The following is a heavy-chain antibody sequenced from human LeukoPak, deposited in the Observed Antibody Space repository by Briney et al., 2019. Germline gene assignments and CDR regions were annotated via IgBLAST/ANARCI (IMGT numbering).Heavy chain of an antibody. CDR3: ARDNDSRDPPHFDY. J-gene: IGHJ4*02. CDR2: ISHTGTTM. V-gene: IGHV3-48*03. D-gene: IGHD3-16*01. CDR1: GFTFSSYE. Sequence: PGGSLRLSCAASGFTFSSYEMNWIRQAPGKGLEWVSYISHTGTTMYYADSVKGRFTLSRDNARNSLYLQMNSLRAEDTAVYYCARDNDSRDPPHFDYWGQGTLVTVSA.